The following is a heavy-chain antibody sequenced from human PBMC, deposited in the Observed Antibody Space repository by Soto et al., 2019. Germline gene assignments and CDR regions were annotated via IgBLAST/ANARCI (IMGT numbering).Heavy chain of an antibody. CDR2: ISAYNGNT. V-gene: IGHV1-18*01. CDR1: GYTFTSYG. CDR3: ARRGLCYYDSSGRFDY. D-gene: IGHD3-22*01. Sequence: ASVKVSCKASGYTFTSYGISWVRQAPGQGLEWMGWISAYNGNTNYAQKLQGRVTMTTDTSTSTAYMELRSLRSDDTAVYYCARRGLCYYDSSGRFDYWGQGTLVTVPS. J-gene: IGHJ4*02.